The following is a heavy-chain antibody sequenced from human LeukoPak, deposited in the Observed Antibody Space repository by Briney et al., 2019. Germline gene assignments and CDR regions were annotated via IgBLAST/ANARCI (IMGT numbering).Heavy chain of an antibody. D-gene: IGHD6-13*01. CDR1: GFTFSSYA. CDR2: TVFDGSNE. V-gene: IGHV3-30*04. CDR3: ARAPGGRSWYYFDY. Sequence: GGSLRLSCAASGFTFSSYAVHWVRQAPGKGLEWVAVTVFDGSNEYYADSVKGRFTISRDNSKNTLYLQMNGLRAEDTAVYYCARAPGGRSWYYFDYWGQGTLVTVSS. J-gene: IGHJ4*02.